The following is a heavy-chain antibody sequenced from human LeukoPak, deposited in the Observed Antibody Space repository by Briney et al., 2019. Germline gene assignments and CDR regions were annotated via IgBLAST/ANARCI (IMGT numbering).Heavy chain of an antibody. Sequence: PGGSLRLSCAASGFSFIDYAMSWVRQAPGKGVEWVSAISGSGGSTYYADSVKGRFTISRDNSKNTLYLQMNSLRAEDTAVYYCAKDRGITTVKWFDPWGQGTLVTVSS. J-gene: IGHJ5*02. CDR1: GFSFIDYA. CDR2: ISGSGGST. D-gene: IGHD3-22*01. V-gene: IGHV3-23*01. CDR3: AKDRGITTVKWFDP.